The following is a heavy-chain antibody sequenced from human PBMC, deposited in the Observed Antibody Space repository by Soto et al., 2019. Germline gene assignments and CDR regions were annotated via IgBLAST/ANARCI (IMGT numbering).Heavy chain of an antibody. CDR2: IFYSGST. Sequence: PSETLSLTCPVSGVSLTSGTYYWSWIRQHPGKGLEWIGYIFYSGSTDYNPSLKSRVNISVDTSKNQFSLKLSSVTAADTAVYYCASTEDFFDYWGQGTLVTVSS. J-gene: IGHJ4*02. V-gene: IGHV4-31*03. CDR3: ASTEDFFDY. CDR1: GVSLTSGTYY.